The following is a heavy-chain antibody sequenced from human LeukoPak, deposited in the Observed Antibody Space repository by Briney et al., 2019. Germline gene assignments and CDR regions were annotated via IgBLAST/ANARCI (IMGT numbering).Heavy chain of an antibody. CDR1: GLTFSSYS. CDR3: ARARASGRSGFDY. Sequence: GGSLRLSCAASGLTFSSYSMNWVRQAPGKGLEWVSYISSSSSTIYYADSVKGRFTISRDNAKNSLYLQMNSLRDEDTAAYYCARARASGRSGFDYWGQGTLVTVSS. J-gene: IGHJ4*02. CDR2: ISSSSSTI. D-gene: IGHD2-15*01. V-gene: IGHV3-48*02.